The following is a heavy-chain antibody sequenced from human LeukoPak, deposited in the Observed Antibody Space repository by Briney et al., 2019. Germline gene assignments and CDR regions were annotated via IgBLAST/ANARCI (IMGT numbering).Heavy chain of an antibody. J-gene: IGHJ4*02. D-gene: IGHD3-22*01. CDR2: IYPGDSDT. CDR3: ARTHTYYYDSSGYFGRDDYFDY. Sequence: GESLKISCKGSGYSFTSYWIGWVRQMPGKGLEWMGIIYPGDSDTGYSPSFQGQVTISADKSISTAYLQWSSLKASDTAMYYCARTHTYYYDSSGYFGRDDYFDYWGQGTLVTVSS. V-gene: IGHV5-51*01. CDR1: GYSFTSYW.